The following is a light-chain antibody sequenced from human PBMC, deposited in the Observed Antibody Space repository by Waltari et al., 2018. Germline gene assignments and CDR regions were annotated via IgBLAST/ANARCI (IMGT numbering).Light chain of an antibody. J-gene: IGKJ4*01. CDR3: QQDKSVPHT. CDR2: AAS. V-gene: IGKV1-12*01. Sequence: DIQMTQSPSSVSASVGDRVTSPCRASQDINNCLAWYQQKPGKAPNLLIYAASSLEIGAPSRFSGSGSGADVTLTITSLQSEDCATYYCQQDKSVPHTFGGGTKVEIK. CDR1: QDINNC.